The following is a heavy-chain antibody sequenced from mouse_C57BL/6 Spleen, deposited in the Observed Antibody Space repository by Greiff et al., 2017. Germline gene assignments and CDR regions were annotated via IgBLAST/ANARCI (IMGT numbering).Heavy chain of an antibody. V-gene: IGHV1-50*01. Sequence: VQLQQPGAELVKPGASVKLSCKASGYTFTSYWMQWVKQRPGQGLEWIGEIDPSDSYTNYNQKFKGKATLTVDTSSSTAYLQRSSLTSEDSAVYYCARTGYGNRGLVDYWGQGTSVTVSS. J-gene: IGHJ4*01. CDR3: ARTGYGNRGLVDY. CDR1: GYTFTSYW. D-gene: IGHD2-10*02. CDR2: IDPSDSYT.